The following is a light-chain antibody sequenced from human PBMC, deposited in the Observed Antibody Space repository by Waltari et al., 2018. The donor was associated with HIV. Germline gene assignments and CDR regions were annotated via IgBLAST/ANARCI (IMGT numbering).Light chain of an antibody. V-gene: IGKV3-20*01. CDR1: QSVSNNY. Sequence: EIVLTQSPGILSLSPGERVTLSCRASQSVSNNYLAWYKQKPGQAPRLLNYGASSRASGIPDRCSGSGSGTDFTLTISRLEPEDFALYYCQQYGASVTFGQGTELAI. CDR2: GAS. J-gene: IGKJ2*01. CDR3: QQYGASVT.